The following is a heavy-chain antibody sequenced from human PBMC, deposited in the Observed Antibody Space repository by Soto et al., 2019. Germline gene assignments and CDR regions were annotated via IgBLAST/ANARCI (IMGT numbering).Heavy chain of an antibody. D-gene: IGHD1-26*01. CDR3: ASGIVGATTYGMDV. CDR1: GDSITNNKW. Sequence: ETLSLTCSVSGDSITNNKWWSWVRQPPGKGLEWISGFSGGGSTGYADSVKGRFTISRDNAKNSLYLQMNSLRAEDTALYYCASGIVGATTYGMDVWGQGTTVTVSS. CDR2: FSGGGST. J-gene: IGHJ6*02. V-gene: IGHV3-20*04.